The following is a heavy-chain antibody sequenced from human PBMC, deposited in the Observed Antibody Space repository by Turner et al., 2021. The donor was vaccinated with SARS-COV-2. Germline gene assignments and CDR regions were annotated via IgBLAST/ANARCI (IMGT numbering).Heavy chain of an antibody. CDR2: IYNGRST. CDR3: ARGGVRGGFHPAYTNGLDV. CDR1: GVSITRGDYS. V-gene: IGHV4-31*03. D-gene: IGHD3-10*01. Sequence: QVQLQESGPGLVKPSQTLSLTCNFSGVSITRGDYSWSWIRQPPGKGLEWIGYIYNGRSTYYNSSLKSRVSISVDTSKNQVSLTLTSVTAADTAVYFCARGGVRGGFHPAYTNGLDVWGRGTTVTVSS. J-gene: IGHJ6*02.